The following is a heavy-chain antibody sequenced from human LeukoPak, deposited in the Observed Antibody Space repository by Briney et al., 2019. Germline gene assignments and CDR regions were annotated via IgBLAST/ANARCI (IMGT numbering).Heavy chain of an antibody. V-gene: IGHV3-23*01. D-gene: IGHD6-13*01. Sequence: GGSLRLSCAASGFTFSSYAMHWVRQAPGKGLEWVSTISGSDGDTYYADSVKGRFTISRDNSKNTLYLQMNSLRADDTAVYYCAKDRPTVYSSSWLHFLDSWGQGTLVTVSS. J-gene: IGHJ4*02. CDR1: GFTFSSYA. CDR3: AKDRPTVYSSSWLHFLDS. CDR2: ISGSDGDT.